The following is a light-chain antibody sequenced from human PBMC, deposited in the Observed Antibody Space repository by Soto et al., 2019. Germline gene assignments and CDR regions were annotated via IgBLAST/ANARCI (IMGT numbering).Light chain of an antibody. V-gene: IGLV1-40*01. CDR1: SSNVGTFSD. J-gene: IGLJ3*02. Sequence: QSALTQPPSVSGAPGQRVTISCTASSSNVGTFSDIHWYQQLPGTAPRLVMYDNKKRPSGVPDRFSGSKSGTSASLTITGLQAEDEADYYCQSYDSALSASVFGGGTKVTVL. CDR2: DNK. CDR3: QSYDSALSASV.